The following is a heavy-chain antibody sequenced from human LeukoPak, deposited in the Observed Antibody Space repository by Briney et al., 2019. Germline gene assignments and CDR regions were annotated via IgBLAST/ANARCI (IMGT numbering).Heavy chain of an antibody. D-gene: IGHD6-19*01. CDR2: INKSGSGT. V-gene: IGHV3-23*05. CDR1: GFTFSSYD. J-gene: IGHJ4*02. CDR3: AKVTWSSSGSDY. Sequence: GGSLRLSCAASGFTFSSYDMSWVRQAPGKGLEWVSGINKSGSGTYYADSVKGRFTMSRDNSKNTLFLQMNSLRAEDTAVYYCAKVTWSSSGSDYWGQGTLVTVSS.